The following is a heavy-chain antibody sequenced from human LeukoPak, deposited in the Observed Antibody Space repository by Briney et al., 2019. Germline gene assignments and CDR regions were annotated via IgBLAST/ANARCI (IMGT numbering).Heavy chain of an antibody. D-gene: IGHD3-3*01. Sequence: SETLSLTCTVSGSSISSGFFWGWIRQPPGKGLEWIGTIFHNGNTYYNWSLRSRVTISVDTSTNQFSLKLSSVTAADTAVYYCATYNFWSGYSFFWGQGTLVSVSS. CDR1: GSSISSGFF. J-gene: IGHJ4*02. V-gene: IGHV4-38-2*02. CDR3: ATYNFWSGYSFF. CDR2: IFHNGNT.